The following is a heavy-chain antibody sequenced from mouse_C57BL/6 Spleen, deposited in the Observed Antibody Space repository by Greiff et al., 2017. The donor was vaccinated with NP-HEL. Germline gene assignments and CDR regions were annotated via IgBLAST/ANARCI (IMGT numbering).Heavy chain of an antibody. J-gene: IGHJ1*03. CDR2: IHPSDSDT. V-gene: IGHV1-74*01. Sequence: VQLQQPGAELVKPGASVKVSCKASGYTFTSYWMHWVKQRPGQGLEWIGRIHPSDSDTNYNQKFKGKATLTVDKSSSTAYMQLSSLTSEDSAVYYCAISPPYYGNCEYFGVWGTGATVTVAS. CDR3: AISPPYYGNCEYFGV. CDR1: GYTFTSYW. D-gene: IGHD2-10*01.